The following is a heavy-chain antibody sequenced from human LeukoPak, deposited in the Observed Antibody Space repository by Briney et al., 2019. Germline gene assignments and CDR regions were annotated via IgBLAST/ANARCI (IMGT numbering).Heavy chain of an antibody. D-gene: IGHD2-21*02. CDR2: INPSGGST. V-gene: IGHV1-46*01. CDR3: ARVTTAKAFQH. J-gene: IGHJ1*01. CDR1: GYTFTNYY. Sequence: GASVTVSCKESGYTFTNYYMLWVRPAPRQGLEWMGIINPSGGSTSHAQKLQGRVTLTRDMSTSTVYMELSSLKSEDTAVYYCARVTTAKAFQHRGEGTLFTVSS.